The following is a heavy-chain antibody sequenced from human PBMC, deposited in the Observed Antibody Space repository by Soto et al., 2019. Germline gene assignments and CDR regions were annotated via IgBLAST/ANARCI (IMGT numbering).Heavy chain of an antibody. J-gene: IGHJ6*02. Sequence: EVQLVESGGGLVKPGGSLRLSCAASGFTFSNAWMSWVRQAPGKGLEWVGRIKSKTDGGTTDYAAPVKGRFTISRDDSKNTLYLQMNSLKTEDTAVYYCTTGVVPAAMHYYYYGMDVWGQGTTVTVSS. CDR1: GFTFSNAW. D-gene: IGHD2-2*01. CDR3: TTGVVPAAMHYYYYGMDV. V-gene: IGHV3-15*01. CDR2: IKSKTDGGTT.